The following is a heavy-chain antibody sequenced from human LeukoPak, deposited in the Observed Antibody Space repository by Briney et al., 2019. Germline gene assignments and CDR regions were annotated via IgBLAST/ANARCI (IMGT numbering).Heavy chain of an antibody. CDR1: GFTFSSYS. CDR3: VRDAWFGESRA. D-gene: IGHD3-10*01. J-gene: IGHJ4*02. V-gene: IGHV3-48*04. CDR2: ISSSSSTI. Sequence: GGSLRLSCAASGFTFSSYSMSWVRQAPGKGLEWVSYISSSSSTIYYADSVKGRFTISRDNAKNSAYLQMNSLRVEDTAMYYCVRDAWFGESRAGGQGTLVTVSP.